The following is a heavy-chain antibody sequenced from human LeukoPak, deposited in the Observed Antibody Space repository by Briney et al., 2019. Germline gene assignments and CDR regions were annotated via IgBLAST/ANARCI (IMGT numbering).Heavy chain of an antibody. CDR3: ARAGWAAAGTYVDY. J-gene: IGHJ4*02. D-gene: IGHD6-13*01. CDR2: MNPNSGNT. CDR1: GYTFTSYD. V-gene: IGHV1-8*01. Sequence: ASVKVSCKASGYTFTSYDMNWVRQATGQGLEWMGWMNPNSGNTGYAQKFQGRVTMTRNTSISTAYMELSSLRSEDTAVYYCARAGWAAAGTYVDYWGQGTPVTVSS.